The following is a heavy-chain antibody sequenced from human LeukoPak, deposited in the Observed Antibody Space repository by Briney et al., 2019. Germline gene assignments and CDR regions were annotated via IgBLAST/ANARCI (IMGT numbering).Heavy chain of an antibody. J-gene: IGHJ4*02. Sequence: ASVKVSCKASGYYFVTYPINWVRQAPGQGLEWMGWINTNTGNTRYAQGFTGRFVFSLDTSVSTAYLQISGLEADDTALYFRARATGWNVEVPHYWGQGTLVTVSS. D-gene: IGHD1-1*01. CDR3: ARATGWNVEVPHY. CDR2: INTNTGNT. CDR1: GYYFVTYP. V-gene: IGHV7-4-1*02.